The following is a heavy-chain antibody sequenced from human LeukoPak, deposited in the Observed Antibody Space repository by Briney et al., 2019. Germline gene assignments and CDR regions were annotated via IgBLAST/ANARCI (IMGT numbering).Heavy chain of an antibody. CDR3: ARVKGGCSGGSCNKSFDY. CDR1: GFTFSSYD. D-gene: IGHD2-15*01. CDR2: IGTAGDP. V-gene: IGHV3-13*05. J-gene: IGHJ4*02. Sequence: GRSLRRSCAASGFTFSSYDMHWVRQATGKGLEWVSAIGTAGDPYYPGSVKGRFTISRENAKNSLYLQMNSLRAGDTAVYYCARVKGGCSGGSCNKSFDYWGQGTLVTVSS.